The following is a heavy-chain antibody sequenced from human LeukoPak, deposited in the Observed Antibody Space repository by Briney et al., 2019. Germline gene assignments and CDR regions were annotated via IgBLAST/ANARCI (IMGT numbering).Heavy chain of an antibody. J-gene: IGHJ4*02. CDR3: TTETGHFDY. Sequence: PGGSLRLSCAASGFTVSSNYMSWVRQAPGKGLEWVSVIYSGGSTYYADSVKGRFTISRDDSKNTLYLQMNSLKTEDTAVYYCTTETGHFDYWGQGTLVTVSS. V-gene: IGHV3-66*01. CDR1: GFTVSSNY. CDR2: IYSGGST.